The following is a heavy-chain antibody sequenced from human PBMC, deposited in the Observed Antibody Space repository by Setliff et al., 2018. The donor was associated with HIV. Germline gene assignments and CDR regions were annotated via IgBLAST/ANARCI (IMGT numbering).Heavy chain of an antibody. CDR3: AKKTAAYTSGSWLHY. D-gene: IGHD3-10*01. Sequence: PGGSLRLSCASSGFTFSSYAMTWVRQAPGKGLECVAVISGSGGDTYYADSVKGRFVISREKSKSTLYLQMNSLRAEDTAVYYCAKKTAAYTSGSWLHYWGQGTLVTGSS. V-gene: IGHV3-23*01. J-gene: IGHJ4*02. CDR2: ISGSGGDT. CDR1: GFTFSSYA.